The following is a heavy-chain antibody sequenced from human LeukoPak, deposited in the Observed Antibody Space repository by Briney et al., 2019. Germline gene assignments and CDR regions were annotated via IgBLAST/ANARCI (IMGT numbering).Heavy chain of an antibody. CDR2: IYTSGST. D-gene: IGHD3-9*01. J-gene: IGHJ6*03. CDR1: GGSISSDNYY. V-gene: IGHV4-61*09. CDR3: ARHGYYDILTGYYYYYMDV. Sequence: SETLSLTCTVSGGSISSDNYYWTWIRQPAGKGLEWVGHIYTSGSTYYNPSLKSRVTISVDTSKNQFSLKLSSVTAADTAVYYCARHGYYDILTGYYYYYMDVWGKGTTVTVSS.